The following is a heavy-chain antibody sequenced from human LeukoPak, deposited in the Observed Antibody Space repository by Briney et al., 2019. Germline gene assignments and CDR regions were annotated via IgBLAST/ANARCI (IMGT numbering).Heavy chain of an antibody. V-gene: IGHV3-9*01. J-gene: IGHJ3*02. CDR3: AAEPDAFDI. Sequence: GGSLRLSCAASGFTFDDYAMHWVRQTPGKGLEWVSGISWSSGSIGYADSVKGRFTISRDNAKNSLYLQMNSLRAEDTALYYCAAEPDAFDIWGQGTMVTVSS. CDR1: GFTFDDYA. CDR2: ISWSSGSI. D-gene: IGHD1-14*01.